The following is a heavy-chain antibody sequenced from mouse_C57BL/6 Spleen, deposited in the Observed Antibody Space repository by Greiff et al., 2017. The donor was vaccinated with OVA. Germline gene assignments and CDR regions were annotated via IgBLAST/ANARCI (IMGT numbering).Heavy chain of an antibody. Sequence: EVMLVESEGGLVQPGSSMKLSCTASGFTFSDYYMAWVRQVPEKGLEWVANINYDGSSTYYLDSLKSRFIISRDNAKNILYLQMSSLKSEDTATYYCARGDYDAYYYAMDYWGQGTSVTVSS. CDR2: INYDGSST. CDR1: GFTFSDYY. CDR3: ARGDYDAYYYAMDY. V-gene: IGHV5-16*01. J-gene: IGHJ4*01. D-gene: IGHD2-4*01.